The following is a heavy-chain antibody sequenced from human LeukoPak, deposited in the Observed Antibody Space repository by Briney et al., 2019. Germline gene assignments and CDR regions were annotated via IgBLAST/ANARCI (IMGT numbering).Heavy chain of an antibody. D-gene: IGHD3-3*01. CDR3: ARAHYDFWSAEGPFDY. CDR1: GGSMSSGDYY. J-gene: IGHJ4*02. V-gene: IGHV4-61*08. Sequence: SSQTLYLTCTVSGGSMSSGDYYWSWIRQPPGKVLEWIEYIYYSGSTNYNPSLKSRVTISVDTSKNQFSLKLSSVTAADTAVYYCARAHYDFWSAEGPFDYWGQGTLVTVSS. CDR2: IYYSGST.